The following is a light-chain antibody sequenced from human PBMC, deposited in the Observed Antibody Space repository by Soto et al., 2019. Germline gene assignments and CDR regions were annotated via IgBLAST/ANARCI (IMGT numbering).Light chain of an antibody. CDR2: DAS. CDR3: QQRSKWPVT. V-gene: IGKV3-11*01. Sequence: EIVLTQSPDTLSLSPGERAVFSCRASQSVGSNLAWYQHKPGQAPRLLIYDASKRATGIPAMFSGSGSGTDFTLTISSLEPEDFAVYFCQQRSKWPVTFGPGTTVDIK. J-gene: IGKJ3*01. CDR1: QSVGSN.